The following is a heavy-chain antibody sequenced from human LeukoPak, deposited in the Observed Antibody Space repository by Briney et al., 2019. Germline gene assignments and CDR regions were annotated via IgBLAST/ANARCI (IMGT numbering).Heavy chain of an antibody. CDR3: ARAPYDSTGYETPLAFNI. V-gene: IGHV3-21*01. CDR1: GFTFSTYT. J-gene: IGHJ3*02. CDR2: ISSSSSYI. D-gene: IGHD3-22*01. Sequence: GGSLRLSCGASGFTFSTYTMNWVSQAPGKGLEWVSTISSSSSYIYYGDSVKGRFTISRDNAKNSLYPQMNSLRAEDTAVYYCARAPYDSTGYETPLAFNIWGQGTMVTVSS.